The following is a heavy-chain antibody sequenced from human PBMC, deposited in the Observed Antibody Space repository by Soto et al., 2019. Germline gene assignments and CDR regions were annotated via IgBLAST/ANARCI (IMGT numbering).Heavy chain of an antibody. J-gene: IGHJ4*02. CDR1: GFSLTTDRVG. Sequence: QITLKESGPTLVKPTQTLTLTCTFSGFSLTTDRVGVGWIRQPPGEALEGLAVIYWDDSKTYRPSLESRLTIIQDTTKNQVALTMTYTASLDTATCYCPHAYGGRSLYGGQGTLVTVSS. CDR2: IYWDDSK. D-gene: IGHD1-26*01. V-gene: IGHV2-5*02. CDR3: PHAYGGRSLY.